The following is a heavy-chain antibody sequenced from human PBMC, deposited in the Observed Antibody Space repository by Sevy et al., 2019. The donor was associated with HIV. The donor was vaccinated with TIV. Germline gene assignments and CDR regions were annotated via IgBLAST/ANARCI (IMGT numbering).Heavy chain of an antibody. D-gene: IGHD2-2*02. J-gene: IGHJ6*02. V-gene: IGHV1-2*02. CDR1: GYTFTDYY. CDR3: ARVVEPAGIDPCYYGVDV. Sequence: ASVKVSCKASGYTFTDYYIHWVRQAPGQGLEWMGWINPKSGGTNYAQKFHGRVTMTRDTSISTAYMELSRLRSDDTAVYYCARVVEPAGIDPCYYGVDVWGPGATVTVSS. CDR2: INPKSGGT.